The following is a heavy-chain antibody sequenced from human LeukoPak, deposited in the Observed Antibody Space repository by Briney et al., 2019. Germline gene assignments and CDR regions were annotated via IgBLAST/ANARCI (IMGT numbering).Heavy chain of an antibody. CDR2: IYSGGST. CDR1: GFTVSSNY. J-gene: IGHJ6*03. Sequence: GGSLRLSCAASGFTVSSNYMSWVRQAPGKGLEWVSVIYSGGSTYYADSVKGRFTISRDNSKNTLYLQMNSLRAEDTAVYYCARVGYYGSGSLWPPNYYYYYMDVWGKGTTVTISS. V-gene: IGHV3-53*01. D-gene: IGHD3-10*01. CDR3: ARVGYYGSGSLWPPNYYYYYMDV.